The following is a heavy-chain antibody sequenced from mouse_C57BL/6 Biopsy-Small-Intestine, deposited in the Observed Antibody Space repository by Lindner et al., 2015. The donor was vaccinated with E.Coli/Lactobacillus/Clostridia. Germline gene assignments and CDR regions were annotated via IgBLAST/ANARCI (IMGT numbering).Heavy chain of an antibody. CDR3: ARRDYGTKSPSDY. Sequence: VQLQESGPELKKPGETVKISCKASGYTFTTYGMSWVKQAPGKGLKWMGWINTYSGVPTYVDEFKGRFAFSLETSASTAYLQINNLKNADTATYLCARRDYGTKSPSDYWGQGTLVTVSA. J-gene: IGHJ3*01. CDR2: INTYSGVP. V-gene: IGHV9-3*01. CDR1: GYTFTTYG. D-gene: IGHD1-1*01.